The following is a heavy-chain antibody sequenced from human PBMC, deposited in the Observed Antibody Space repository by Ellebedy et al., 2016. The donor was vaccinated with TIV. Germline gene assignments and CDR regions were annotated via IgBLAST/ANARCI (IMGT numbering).Heavy chain of an antibody. CDR3: ARERLAIAAAFDY. CDR1: GFIFSNSG. V-gene: IGHV3-30*12. Sequence: GESLKISCAASGFIFSNSGMNWVRQAPGKGLEWVALNAYYADSAKGRFTISRDNARNSLYLQMNSLRAEDTAVYYCARERLAIAAAFDYWGQGALVTVSS. J-gene: IGHJ4*02. D-gene: IGHD6-13*01.